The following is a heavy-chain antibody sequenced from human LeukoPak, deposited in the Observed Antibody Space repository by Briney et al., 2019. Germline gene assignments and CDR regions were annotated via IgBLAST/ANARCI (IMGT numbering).Heavy chain of an antibody. J-gene: IGHJ4*02. CDR1: GGSISSSSYY. CDR3: ARHIRRGISGYEFDY. D-gene: IGHD5-12*01. Sequence: SETLSLTCTVSGGSISSSSYYWGWIRQPPGKGLEWIGSIYYSGSTYYNPSLKSRVTISVDTSKNQFSLKLSSVTAVDTAVYYCARHIRRGISGYEFDYWGQGTLVTVSS. CDR2: IYYSGST. V-gene: IGHV4-39*01.